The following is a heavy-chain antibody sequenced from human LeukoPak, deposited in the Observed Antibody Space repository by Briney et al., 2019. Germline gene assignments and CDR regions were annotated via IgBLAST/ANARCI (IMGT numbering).Heavy chain of an antibody. CDR1: GYTFTSYY. J-gene: IGHJ5*02. D-gene: IGHD3-10*01. CDR2: ISAYNGNT. Sequence: ASVKVSCKASGYTFTSYYMRWVRQAPGQGLEWMGWISAYNGNTNYAQKLQGRVTMTTDTSTSTAYMELRSLRSDDTAVYYCARDRAVLLWFGELLGPEFDPWGQGTLVTVSS. V-gene: IGHV1-18*04. CDR3: ARDRAVLLWFGELLGPEFDP.